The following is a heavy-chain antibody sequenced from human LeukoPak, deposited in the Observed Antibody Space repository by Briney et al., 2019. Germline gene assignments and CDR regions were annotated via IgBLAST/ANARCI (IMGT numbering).Heavy chain of an antibody. CDR2: IIPILGIA. CDR3: ARSLVVVAAPFDY. CDR1: GGTFSSYA. D-gene: IGHD2-15*01. Sequence: SVKVSCKASGGTFSSYAISWVRQAPGQGLEWMGRIIPILGIANYAQKFQGRVTITADKSTSTAYMELSILRSEDTAVYYCARSLVVVAAPFDYWGQGTLVTVSS. V-gene: IGHV1-69*04. J-gene: IGHJ4*02.